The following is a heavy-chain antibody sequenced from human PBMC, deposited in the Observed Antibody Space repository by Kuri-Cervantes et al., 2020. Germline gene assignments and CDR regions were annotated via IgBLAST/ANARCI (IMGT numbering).Heavy chain of an antibody. CDR1: GGTFSSYG. Sequence: SVKVSCKASGGTFSSYGISWVRQAPGQGLEWMGGSIPIFGTANYAQKFQGRVTIITDESTSTAYMELSRLRSDDTAVYYCARGYCSSTSCYNWFDPWGQGTLVTVSS. CDR3: ARGYCSSTSCYNWFDP. V-gene: IGHV1-69*05. CDR2: SIPIFGTA. D-gene: IGHD2-2*01. J-gene: IGHJ5*02.